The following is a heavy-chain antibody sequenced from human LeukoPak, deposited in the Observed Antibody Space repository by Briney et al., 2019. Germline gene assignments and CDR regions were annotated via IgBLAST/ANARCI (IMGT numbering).Heavy chain of an antibody. CDR1: GGTFSSYA. CDR2: IIPIFGTA. D-gene: IGHD4-17*01. J-gene: IGHJ4*02. CDR3: AKLEITTVTTSDY. V-gene: IGHV1-69*13. Sequence: GASVKVSCKTSGGTFSSYAITWVRQAPGQGLEWMGGIIPIFGTANYAQKFQGRVTITADESTSTAYMELSSLRSEDTAVYYCAKLEITTVTTSDYWGQGTLVTVSS.